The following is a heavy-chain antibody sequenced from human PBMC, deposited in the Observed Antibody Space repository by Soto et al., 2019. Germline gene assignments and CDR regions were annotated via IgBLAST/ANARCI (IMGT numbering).Heavy chain of an antibody. CDR3: ARRTPPTRGMDV. D-gene: IGHD1-26*01. V-gene: IGHV1-18*04. CDR1: GYTFTSCG. J-gene: IGHJ6*02. CDR2: ISAYNGNT. Sequence: ASVKVSCKASGYTFTSCGISWVRQAPGQGLEWMGWISAYNGNTNYAQKLQGRVTMTTDTSTSTAYVELRSLRSDDTAVYYCARRTPPTRGMDVWGQGTKVTVSS.